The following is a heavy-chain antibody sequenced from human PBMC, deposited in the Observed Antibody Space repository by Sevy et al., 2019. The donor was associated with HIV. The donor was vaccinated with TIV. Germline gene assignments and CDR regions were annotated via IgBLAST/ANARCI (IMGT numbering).Heavy chain of an antibody. V-gene: IGHV3-30*18. CDR2: ISYDGSNK. Sequence: GGSLRLSCAASGFTFSSYGMHWVRQAPGKGLEWVAVISYDGSNKYYADSVKGRFTISRDNSKNTLYLQMNSLRAEDTAVYYCAKARGVGVWFGALPHDAFDIWGQGTMVTVSS. CDR1: GFTFSSYG. J-gene: IGHJ3*02. CDR3: AKARGVGVWFGALPHDAFDI. D-gene: IGHD3-10*01.